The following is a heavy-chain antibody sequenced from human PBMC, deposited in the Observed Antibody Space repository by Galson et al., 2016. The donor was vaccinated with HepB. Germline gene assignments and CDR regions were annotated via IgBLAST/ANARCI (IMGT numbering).Heavy chain of an antibody. CDR1: GFTVSRDY. CDR3: ARDWGSSWCLH. Sequence: SLRLSCAGSGFTVSRDYMSWVRQAPGKGLEWVSVIYSRGSAYYADSVKGRFTISRDNSKNRLYLQMNSLKAEDTAVYYCARDWGSSWCLHWGQGTLVTVSS. CDR2: IYSRGSA. D-gene: IGHD6-13*01. J-gene: IGHJ4*02. V-gene: IGHV3-66*01.